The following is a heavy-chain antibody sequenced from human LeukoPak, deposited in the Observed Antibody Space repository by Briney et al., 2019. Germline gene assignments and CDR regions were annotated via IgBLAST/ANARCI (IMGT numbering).Heavy chain of an antibody. Sequence: PGGSLRLSCAASGFTVSSNYMSWVRQARGKGLEWVSIIYSGGSTYYADSVKGRFTISRDNSKNTLYLQMNNLRAEDTAVYYCASGTSSWVLMAFDIWGQGTMVTVSS. D-gene: IGHD2-2*01. J-gene: IGHJ3*02. CDR1: GFTVSSNY. CDR3: ASGTSSWVLMAFDI. V-gene: IGHV3-53*01. CDR2: IYSGGST.